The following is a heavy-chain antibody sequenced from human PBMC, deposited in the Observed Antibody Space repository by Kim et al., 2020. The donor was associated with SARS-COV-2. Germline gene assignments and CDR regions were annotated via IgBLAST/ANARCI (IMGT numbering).Heavy chain of an antibody. V-gene: IGHV1-69*13. CDR2: IIPIFGTA. J-gene: IGHJ6*02. CDR3: ARGFTKGAARLPYYYYYYGMDV. D-gene: IGHD6-6*01. CDR1: GGTFSSYA. Sequence: SVKVSCKASGGTFSSYAISWVRQAPGQGLEWMGGIIPIFGTANYAQKFQGRVTITADESTSTAYMELSSLKSEDTAVYYCARGFTKGAARLPYYYYYYGMDVWGQGTTVTVSS.